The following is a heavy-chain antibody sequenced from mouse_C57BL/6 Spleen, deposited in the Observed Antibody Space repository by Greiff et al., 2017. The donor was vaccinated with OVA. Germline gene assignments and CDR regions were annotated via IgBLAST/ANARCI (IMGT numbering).Heavy chain of an antibody. Sequence: EVMLVESGGGLVQPKGSLKLSCAASGFSFNTYAMNWVRQAPGKGLEWVARIRSKSNNYATYYADSVKDRFTISRDDSESMLYLQMNNLKTEDTAMYYCVRQSGYYYFDYWGQGTTLTVSS. D-gene: IGHD2-3*01. CDR3: VRQSGYYYFDY. J-gene: IGHJ2*01. CDR2: IRSKSNNYAT. CDR1: GFSFNTYA. V-gene: IGHV10-1*01.